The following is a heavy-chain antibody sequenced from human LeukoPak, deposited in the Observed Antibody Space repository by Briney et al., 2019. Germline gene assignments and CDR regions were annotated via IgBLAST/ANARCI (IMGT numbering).Heavy chain of an antibody. CDR1: GLAFSSYS. CDR3: ARDFTPEWFDIH. J-gene: IGHJ4*02. CDR2: ISYDGSDE. V-gene: IGHV3-30*04. Sequence: GRTLRLSCVASGLAFSSYSMHWVRQAPGKGLEWVGVISYDGSDEYYTDSVKGRFTISRDNSKNTVYLQMNSLRADDTAVYYCARDFTPEWFDIHWGQGTLVTVS. D-gene: IGHD3-3*01.